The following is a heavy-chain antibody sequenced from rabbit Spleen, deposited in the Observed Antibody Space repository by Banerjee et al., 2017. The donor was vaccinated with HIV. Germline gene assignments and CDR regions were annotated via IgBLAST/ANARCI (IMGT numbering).Heavy chain of an antibody. J-gene: IGHJ6*01. CDR2: INMVTGKS. Sequence: QEQLEESGGGLVKPEGSLTLTCKASGVSFNDKDVMCWVRQAPGKGLEWITCINMVTGKSVYASWAKGRFTVSKTSSTTVTLQVPSLTAADTATYFCARAENFDRYATDLGLWGPGTLVTVS. D-gene: IGHD6-1*01. CDR3: ARAENFDRYATDLGL. V-gene: IGHV1S45*01. CDR1: GVSFNDKDV.